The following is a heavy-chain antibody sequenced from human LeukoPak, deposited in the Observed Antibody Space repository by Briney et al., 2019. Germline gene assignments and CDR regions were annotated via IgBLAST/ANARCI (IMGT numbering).Heavy chain of an antibody. CDR3: ARVTGYMIEDYFDY. V-gene: IGHV4-59*01. CDR1: GGSISVYY. Sequence: SETLSLTSTVSGGSISVYYWSWIRQRPGKGLEWIGYIYYSGSTNYNPSLKSRVTISVDTPKNQFSLRLRSVTAADTAVYYCARVTGYMIEDYFDYWGQGTLVTVSS. J-gene: IGHJ4*02. D-gene: IGHD3-22*01. CDR2: IYYSGST.